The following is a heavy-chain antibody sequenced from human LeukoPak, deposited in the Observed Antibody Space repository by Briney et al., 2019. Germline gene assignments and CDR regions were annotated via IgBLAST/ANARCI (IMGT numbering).Heavy chain of an antibody. CDR3: ARGPRLSYYYDSSGSKYYYYMDV. CDR2: IYYSGST. CDR1: GGSISSSSYY. D-gene: IGHD3-22*01. V-gene: IGHV4-39*07. J-gene: IGHJ6*03. Sequence: SETLSLTCTVSGGSISSSSYYWGWIRQPPGKGLEWIGSIYYSGSTYYNPSLKSRVTISVDTSKNQFSLKLSSVTAADTAVYYCARGPRLSYYYDSSGSKYYYYMDVWGKGTTVTVSS.